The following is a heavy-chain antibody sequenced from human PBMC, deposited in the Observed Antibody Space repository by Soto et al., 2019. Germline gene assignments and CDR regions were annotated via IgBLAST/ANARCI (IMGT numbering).Heavy chain of an antibody. Sequence: SETLSLTCTVSGGSVSSGSYYWSWIRQPPGKGLEWIGYIYYSGSTNYNPSLKSRVTISVDTSKNQFSLKLSSVTAADTAVYYCAREAYIGYEWNWFDPWGQGTLVTVSS. CDR1: GGSVSSGSYY. V-gene: IGHV4-61*01. J-gene: IGHJ5*02. CDR3: AREAYIGYEWNWFDP. CDR2: IYYSGST. D-gene: IGHD5-12*01.